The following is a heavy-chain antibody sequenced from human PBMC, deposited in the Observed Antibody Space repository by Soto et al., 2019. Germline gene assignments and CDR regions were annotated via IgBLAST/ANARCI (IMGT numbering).Heavy chain of an antibody. CDR1: GGSISSSSYY. J-gene: IGHJ5*02. CDR3: ERRKDSSFDP. D-gene: IGHD2-15*01. V-gene: IGHV4-39*01. CDR2: IYYSGST. Sequence: XATLSLAFTVSGGSISSSSYYWGWIRQPPGKGLEWIGSIYYSGSTYYNPSLKSRVTISVDTSKNQFSLKLSSVTAADTAVYYCERRKDSSFDPWGQGTLVTVSS.